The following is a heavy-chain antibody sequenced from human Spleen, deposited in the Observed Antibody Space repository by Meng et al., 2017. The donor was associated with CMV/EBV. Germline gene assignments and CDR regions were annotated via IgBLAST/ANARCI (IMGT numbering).Heavy chain of an antibody. CDR3: ARLSSEMATNLIDY. J-gene: IGHJ4*02. CDR2: IIPILGIA. CDR1: GGTFSSYA. Sequence: SVKVSCKASGGTFSSYAISWVRQAPGQGLEWMGGIIPILGIANYAQKFQGRVMITADKSTSTAYMELSSLRSEDTAVYYCARLSSEMATNLIDYWGQGTLVTVSS. V-gene: IGHV1-69*10. D-gene: IGHD5-24*01.